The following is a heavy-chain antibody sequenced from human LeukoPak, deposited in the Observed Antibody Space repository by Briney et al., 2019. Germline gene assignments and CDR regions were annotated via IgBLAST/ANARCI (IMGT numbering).Heavy chain of an antibody. CDR2: IYYSGST. V-gene: IGHV4-39*01. Sequence: SETLSLTCTVYGGSISSSSYYSGWIRQPPGKGLEWIVSIYYSGSTYYNPSLKSRVTISVDTSKNQFSLKLSSVTAADTAVYYCARTGYSSSWYERGDAFDIWGQGTMVTVSS. D-gene: IGHD6-13*01. CDR1: GGSISSSSYY. J-gene: IGHJ3*02. CDR3: ARTGYSSSWYERGDAFDI.